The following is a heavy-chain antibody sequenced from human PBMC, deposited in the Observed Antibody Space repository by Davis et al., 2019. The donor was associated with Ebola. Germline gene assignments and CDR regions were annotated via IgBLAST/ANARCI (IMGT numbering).Heavy chain of an antibody. CDR1: GYTFTSYY. Sequence: ASVKVSCKASGYTFTSYYMHWVRQAPGQGLEWMGIINPSGGSTSYAQKFQGRVTITADESTSTAYMELSSLRSEDTAVYYCARGTVDGDYFDYWGQGTLVTVSS. V-gene: IGHV1-46*01. J-gene: IGHJ4*02. CDR2: INPSGGST. D-gene: IGHD4-17*01. CDR3: ARGTVDGDYFDY.